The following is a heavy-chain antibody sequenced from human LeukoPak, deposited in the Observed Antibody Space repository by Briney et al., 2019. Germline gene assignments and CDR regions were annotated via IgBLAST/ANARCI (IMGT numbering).Heavy chain of an antibody. CDR1: GFTFSSYE. CDR2: ISSSGSTI. Sequence: PGGSLRLSCAASGFTFSSYEMNWVRQAPGKGLEWVSYISSSGSTIYYADSVKGRFTISRDNAKNSLYLQMNSLRAEDTAVYYCARRSWIQLWYGYDXWGQGTLVTVSS. V-gene: IGHV3-48*03. J-gene: IGHJ4*02. CDR3: ARRSWIQLWYGYDX. D-gene: IGHD5-18*01.